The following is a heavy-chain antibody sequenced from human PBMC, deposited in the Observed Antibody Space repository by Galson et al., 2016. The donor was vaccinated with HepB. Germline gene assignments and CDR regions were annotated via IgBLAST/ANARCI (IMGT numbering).Heavy chain of an antibody. Sequence: SETLSLTCAVYDGSFSGYYWNWIRQPPGKGLEWIGEINYGRSSNYNPSLKSQVTMSVDTSKNQFSLNLNSVTAADTAVYYCARGRPLRPAGESLDYERRPGRMRSKNYFDQWGQGTLVTVSS. V-gene: IGHV4-34*01. J-gene: IGHJ4*02. D-gene: IGHD3-16*01. CDR3: ARGRPLRPAGESLDYERRPGRMRSKNYFDQ. CDR2: INYGRSS. CDR1: DGSFSGYY.